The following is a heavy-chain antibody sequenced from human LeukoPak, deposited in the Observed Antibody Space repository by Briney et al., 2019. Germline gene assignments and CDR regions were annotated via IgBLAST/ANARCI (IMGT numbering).Heavy chain of an antibody. J-gene: IGHJ6*02. Sequence: GGSLRLSCVASGLIVSSYYMTWVRHAPGKGLELVSVIYSGGSTYYADSVKGRVAISRDNSKNTVFLQMSSVRAEDTAVYYGARSYSNHLFGMDVWGQGTTVTV. CDR3: ARSYSNHLFGMDV. CDR1: GLIVSSYY. D-gene: IGHD4-11*01. V-gene: IGHV3-66*01. CDR2: IYSGGST.